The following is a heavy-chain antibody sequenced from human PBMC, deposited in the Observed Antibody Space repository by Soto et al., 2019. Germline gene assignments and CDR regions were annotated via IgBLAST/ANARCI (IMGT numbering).Heavy chain of an antibody. D-gene: IGHD2-2*01. CDR3: ALEEGYCSSTSCSPEY. CDR1: GFTFSSYG. Sequence: PGGSLRLSCAASGFTFSSYGMHWVRQAPGKGLEWVAVISYDGSNKYYADSVKGRFTISRDNSKNTLYLQMNSLRAEDTAVYYCALEEGYCSSTSCSPEYWGQGTPVTVSS. CDR2: ISYDGSNK. V-gene: IGHV3-30*03. J-gene: IGHJ4*02.